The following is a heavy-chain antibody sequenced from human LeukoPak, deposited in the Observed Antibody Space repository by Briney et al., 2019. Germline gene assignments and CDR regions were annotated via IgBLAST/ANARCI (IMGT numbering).Heavy chain of an antibody. CDR1: GGSISSGGYS. CDR3: ARSGGDYPVAHFDS. J-gene: IGHJ4*02. D-gene: IGHD4-17*01. Sequence: SETLSLTCGVSGGSISSGGYSWSWIRQPPGKGLEWIGNIYHSGNTYYNPSLKSRATISVDRSKNQFSLRLTSVTAADTAIYYCARSGGDYPVAHFDSWGQGTLVTVSS. CDR2: IYHSGNT. V-gene: IGHV4-30-2*01.